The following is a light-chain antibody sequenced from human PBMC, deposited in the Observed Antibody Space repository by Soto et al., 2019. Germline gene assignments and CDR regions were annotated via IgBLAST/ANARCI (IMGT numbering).Light chain of an antibody. J-gene: IGLJ2*01. CDR2: YDS. Sequence: SYELTQPPSVSVAPGKTARITWGGTTIGSKSVHWYQQKPGRAPVLVIYYDSDRPSGIPERFSGSNSGNTATLTISRVEAGDEADYYCQVWDSSSDHVVFGGGTKVTVL. CDR3: QVWDSSSDHVV. CDR1: TIGSKS. V-gene: IGLV3-21*04.